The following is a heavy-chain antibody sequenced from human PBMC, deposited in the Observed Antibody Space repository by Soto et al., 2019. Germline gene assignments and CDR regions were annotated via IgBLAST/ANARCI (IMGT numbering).Heavy chain of an antibody. CDR3: ARQSGHYYDSSGYYSYFDY. CDR2: IDPSDSYT. V-gene: IGHV5-10-1*01. Sequence: GESLKISCKGSGYSLTSYWISWVRQMPGKGLEWMGMIDPSDSYTNYSPSFQGHVTISADKSISTAYLQWSSLKASDTAMYYCARQSGHYYDSSGYYSYFDYWGQGPLVTVSS. CDR1: GYSLTSYW. D-gene: IGHD3-22*01. J-gene: IGHJ4*02.